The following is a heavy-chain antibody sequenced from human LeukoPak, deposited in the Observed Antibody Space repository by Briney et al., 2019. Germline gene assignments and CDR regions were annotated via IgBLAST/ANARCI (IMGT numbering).Heavy chain of an antibody. CDR2: IYHSGSS. V-gene: IGHV4-39*02. Sequence: SETLSLTCTVSGGSISSSSYYWGWIRQPPGKGLEWIGSIYHSGSSYYNPSLKSRVTISVDTSKNQFSLKLSSVTAADTAVYYCARDSSYYGNFNYWGQGTLVTVSS. CDR3: ARDSSYYGNFNY. J-gene: IGHJ4*02. CDR1: GGSISSSSYY. D-gene: IGHD3-10*01.